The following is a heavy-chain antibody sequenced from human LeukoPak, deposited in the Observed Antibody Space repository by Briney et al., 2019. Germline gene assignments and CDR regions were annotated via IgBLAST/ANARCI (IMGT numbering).Heavy chain of an antibody. CDR3: AASKWSGVVDF. V-gene: IGHV3-74*01. D-gene: IGHD6-25*01. CDR2: IDRDGLTR. J-gene: IGHJ4*02. CDR1: GLMFHEHW. Sequence: PGGSLRLSCTSSGLMFHEHWMRWVRQVPGKGLAWVSRIDRDGLTREYADSVKGRFTITRDNARKMVHLEMYDLRGDDMAIYYCAASKWSGVVDFWGQGALVTVSS.